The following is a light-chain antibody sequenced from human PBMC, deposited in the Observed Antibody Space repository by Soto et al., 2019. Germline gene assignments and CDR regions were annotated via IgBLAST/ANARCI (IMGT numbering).Light chain of an antibody. J-gene: IGKJ2*01. CDR1: QSVSSY. CDR2: DAS. Sequence: EVVLTQSPATLSLSPGERATLSCRASQSVSSYLAWYQQKRGQAPRLLIYDASNRATDIPARFSGSGSGTDFTLTISSLEPEDFAVYYYQQRASWPFTFGQGTKLEIK. V-gene: IGKV3-11*01. CDR3: QQRASWPFT.